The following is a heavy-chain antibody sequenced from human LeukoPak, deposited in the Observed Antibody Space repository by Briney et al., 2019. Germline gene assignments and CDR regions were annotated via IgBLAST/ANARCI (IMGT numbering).Heavy chain of an antibody. D-gene: IGHD3-22*01. CDR1: GFIFDDYG. CDR3: AKDKESDYYDSSGAFDI. V-gene: IGHV3-20*04. CDR2: INWNGGST. J-gene: IGHJ3*02. Sequence: GGSLRLSCAASGFIFDDYGMSWVRQAPGKGLEWVSGINWNGGSTGYADSVKGRFTISRDNAKNSLYLQMNSLRAEDMALYYCAKDKESDYYDSSGAFDIWGQGTMVTVSS.